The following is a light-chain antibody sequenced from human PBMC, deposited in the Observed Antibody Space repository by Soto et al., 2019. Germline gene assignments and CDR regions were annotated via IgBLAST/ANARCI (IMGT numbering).Light chain of an antibody. V-gene: IGKV1-5*03. Sequence: DLQMTQSPSTLSASVGDRVTITCRASQSISNWLAWYQQEPGKAPKLLISKASSLESGVPSRFSGSGSGTEFTLTISSLQPDDFATYYCQQYHSSPLTFGGGTKVEIK. CDR3: QQYHSSPLT. J-gene: IGKJ4*01. CDR1: QSISNW. CDR2: KAS.